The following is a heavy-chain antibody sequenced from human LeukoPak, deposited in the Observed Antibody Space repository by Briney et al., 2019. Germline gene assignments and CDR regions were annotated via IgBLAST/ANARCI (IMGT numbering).Heavy chain of an antibody. J-gene: IGHJ6*02. CDR1: GYTFTTYG. Sequence: ASVKVSCKASGYTFTTYGVSWVRQAPGQGLEWMGWINTQNGETNYAQKLQGRVTMTKDTSTSTVYKELRRLRSDDTAVYFCTVKGYDILTRSLADYFSYGLDVWGQGTTVTVSS. CDR3: TVKGYDILTRSLADYFSYGLDV. D-gene: IGHD3-9*01. V-gene: IGHV1-18*01. CDR2: INTQNGET.